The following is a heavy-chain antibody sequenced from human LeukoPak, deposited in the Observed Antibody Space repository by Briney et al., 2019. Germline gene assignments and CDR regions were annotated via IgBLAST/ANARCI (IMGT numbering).Heavy chain of an antibody. CDR2: ISSTGRT. D-gene: IGHD6-19*01. V-gene: IGHV4-61*02. CDR3: AKGAGPPWFDP. J-gene: IGHJ5*02. Sequence: SETLSLTCTVSGASISSDTYFWSWIRQPAGKGLEWIGRISSTGRTDYNPSLTSRVTISVDTSKNQPSMKLSSVTAADTAVYYCAKGAGPPWFDPWGQGTLVTVSS. CDR1: GASISSDTYF.